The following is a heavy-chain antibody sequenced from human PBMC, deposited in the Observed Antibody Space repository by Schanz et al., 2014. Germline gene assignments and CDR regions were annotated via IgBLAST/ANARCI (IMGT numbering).Heavy chain of an antibody. Sequence: VRVVESGGDLVLPGGSLRLSCDGSGFTFNTYLMGWVRQVPGKGLEWVSFIRYDGVNKYYADSVKGRFTISRDNSDNTLYLQMNNLRAEDTAVYYCARGSGTFDSWGQGTLVTVSS. CDR2: IRYDGVNK. J-gene: IGHJ4*02. V-gene: IGHV3-30*02. CDR3: ARGSGTFDS. CDR1: GFTFNTYL. D-gene: IGHD3-3*01.